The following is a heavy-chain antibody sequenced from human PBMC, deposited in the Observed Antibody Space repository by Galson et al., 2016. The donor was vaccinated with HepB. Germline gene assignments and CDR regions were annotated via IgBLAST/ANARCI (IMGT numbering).Heavy chain of an antibody. CDR3: VAEYHDSAGYHGFQY. D-gene: IGHD3-22*01. V-gene: IGHV3-30*03. CDR2: LSYGGINQ. J-gene: IGHJ4*02. CDR1: GLTFSSYG. Sequence: SLRLSCAASGLTFSSYGMHWVRQAPGKGLEWMASLSYGGINQYYADSAKGRFTISRDISKNTLYLQINTLSAEDTAIYYCVAEYHDSAGYHGFQYWGQGTLGTVSS.